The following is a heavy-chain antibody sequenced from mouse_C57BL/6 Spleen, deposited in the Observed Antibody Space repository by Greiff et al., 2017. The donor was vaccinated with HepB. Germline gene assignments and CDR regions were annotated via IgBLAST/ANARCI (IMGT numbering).Heavy chain of an antibody. CDR2: IDHEDGEN. J-gene: IGHJ3*01. CDR3: ARDDYDGAWFAY. Sequence: EVQLQQSGAELVKPGASVKLSCTASGFNIKDYYMHWVKQRTEQGLEWIGRIDHEDGENKYAPKFQGKATITADTSSNTAYLQLSSLTSEDTAVYYCARDDYDGAWFAYWGQGTLVTVSA. D-gene: IGHD2-4*01. CDR1: GFNIKDYY. V-gene: IGHV14-2*01.